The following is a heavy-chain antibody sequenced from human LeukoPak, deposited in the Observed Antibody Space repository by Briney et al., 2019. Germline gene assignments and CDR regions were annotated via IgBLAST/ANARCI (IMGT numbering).Heavy chain of an antibody. CDR1: GGSISTYY. V-gene: IGHV4-59*01. J-gene: IGHJ5*02. Sequence: SETLSLTCRVSGGSISTYYWSWIRQPPGKGLEWIGYIYYSGSTNYNPSLKSRVTISVDTSRNQLSLKLNSVTAADRAIYYCESDRWFDPWGQGTLVSVCS. CDR2: IYYSGST. CDR3: ESDRWFDP.